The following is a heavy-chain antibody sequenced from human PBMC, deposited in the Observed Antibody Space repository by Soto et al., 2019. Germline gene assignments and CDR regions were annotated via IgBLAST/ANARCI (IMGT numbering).Heavy chain of an antibody. CDR3: ARVSSPAFDY. V-gene: IGHV3-33*01. CDR2: IWYDGSNK. Sequence: QVQLVESGGGGVQPGRSLRLSCAASGFTFSSYGMHWVRQAPGKGLGWVAVIWYDGSNKYYADSVRGRFSISRDNSKNTLDLQMNSLRAEDTAVYYCARVSSPAFDYWGQGTLVTVSS. CDR1: GFTFSSYG. D-gene: IGHD6-6*01. J-gene: IGHJ4*02.